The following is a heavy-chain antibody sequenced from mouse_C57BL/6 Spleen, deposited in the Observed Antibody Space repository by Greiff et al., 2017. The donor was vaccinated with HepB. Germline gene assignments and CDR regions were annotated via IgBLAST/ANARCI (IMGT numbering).Heavy chain of an antibody. CDR2: IYPGDGDT. J-gene: IGHJ3*01. V-gene: IGHV1-80*01. CDR3: ASIYYGNYEFAY. D-gene: IGHD2-1*01. Sequence: QQSGAELVKPGASVKISCQASGYAFSSYWMNWVKQRPGKGLEWIGQIYPGDGDTNYNGKFKGKATLTADKSSSTAYMQLSSLTSEDSAVYFCASIYYGNYEFAYWGQGTLVTLSA. CDR1: GYAFSSYW.